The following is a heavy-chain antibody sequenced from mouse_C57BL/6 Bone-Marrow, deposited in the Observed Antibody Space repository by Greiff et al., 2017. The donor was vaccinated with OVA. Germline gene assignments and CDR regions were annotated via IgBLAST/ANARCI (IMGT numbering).Heavy chain of an antibody. Sequence: EVQLMESGGDLVKPGGSLKLSCAASGFTFSSYGMSWVRQTPDKRLEWVATISSGGSYTYYPDSVKGRFTISRDNAKNTLYLQMSSLKSEDTAMYYCARRFFDYWGQGTTLTVSS. CDR3: ARRFFDY. V-gene: IGHV5-6*01. CDR1: GFTFSSYG. CDR2: ISSGGSYT. J-gene: IGHJ2*01.